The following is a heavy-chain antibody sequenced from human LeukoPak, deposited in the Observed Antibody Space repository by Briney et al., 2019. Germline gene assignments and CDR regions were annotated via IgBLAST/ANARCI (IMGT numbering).Heavy chain of an antibody. CDR2: INPNSGGT. D-gene: IGHD6-13*01. J-gene: IGHJ6*03. Sequence: ASVKVSCKASGYTFTGYYMHWVRQAPGQGLEWMGWINPNSGGTNYAQKFQGRVTMTRDTSISTAYMELSSLRSEDTAVYYCARGGSSWYEYYYMDVWGKGTTVTISS. CDR1: GYTFTGYY. CDR3: ARGGSSWYEYYYMDV. V-gene: IGHV1-2*02.